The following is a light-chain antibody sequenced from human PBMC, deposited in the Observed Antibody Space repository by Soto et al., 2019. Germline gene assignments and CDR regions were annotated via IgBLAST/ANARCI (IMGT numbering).Light chain of an antibody. V-gene: IGKV3-20*01. Sequence: EIVLTQSPGTLSLSPGERATLSCRASQSVRSNYLAWYQQKPGRAPRLLIYGASSRATGIPDRFSGSGSGTEFTLTISRLEPEDFAVYYCQQYGSSPRAFGGGTKVEI. CDR3: QQYGSSPRA. CDR2: GAS. CDR1: QSVRSNY. J-gene: IGKJ4*01.